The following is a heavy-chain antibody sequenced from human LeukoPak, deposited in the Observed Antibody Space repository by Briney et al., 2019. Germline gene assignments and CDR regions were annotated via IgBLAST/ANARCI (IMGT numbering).Heavy chain of an antibody. Sequence: PGRSLRLSCAASGFTFSSYSMNWVRQAPGKGLEWVSSISSSSSYIYYADSVKGRFTISRDNAKNSLYLQMNSLRAEDTAVYYCARGESAYSSSDDDFDYWGQGTLVTVSS. CDR2: ISSSSSYI. CDR3: ARGESAYSSSDDDFDY. V-gene: IGHV3-21*01. CDR1: GFTFSSYS. D-gene: IGHD6-6*01. J-gene: IGHJ4*02.